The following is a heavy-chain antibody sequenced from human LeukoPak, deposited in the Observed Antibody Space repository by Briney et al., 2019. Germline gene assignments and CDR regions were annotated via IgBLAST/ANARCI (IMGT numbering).Heavy chain of an antibody. CDR2: ISRDIGTT. D-gene: IGHD6-19*01. CDR3: ASLPGAVAVDY. Sequence: GSLRLSCTASGFVFSEYTMNWVRQAPGKGLEWLSYISRDIGTTYYADSVKGRVTISRDNARNSPFLQMSRLRAEDTAVYYCASLPGAVAVDYWGQGTLVTVSS. CDR1: GFVFSEYT. V-gene: IGHV3-48*01. J-gene: IGHJ4*02.